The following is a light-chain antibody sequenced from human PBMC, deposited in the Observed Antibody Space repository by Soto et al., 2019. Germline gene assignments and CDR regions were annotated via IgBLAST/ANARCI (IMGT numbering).Light chain of an antibody. V-gene: IGKV3D-15*01. CDR2: DAS. CDR1: QSVSNN. CDR3: QQYNNWPRT. Sequence: EIVLTQSPGTLSLSPGERATLSCRASQSVSNNYLAWYQQKPGQAPRLLIYDASNRATGIPARFSGSGSGTEFNLTISSLQSEDFAVYYCQQYNNWPRTFGQGTKVDIK. J-gene: IGKJ1*01.